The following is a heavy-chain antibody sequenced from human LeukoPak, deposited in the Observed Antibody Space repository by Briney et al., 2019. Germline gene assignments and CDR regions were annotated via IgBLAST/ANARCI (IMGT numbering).Heavy chain of an antibody. Sequence: GGSLRLSCAASGFTFSNYWMHWVRQAPGKGLVWVSRINSDGSSTTYADSVRGRFTISRDNADNTLYLQLNSLRAEDTAVYYCARVSFCPRCHFDYWGQGTLVTVSS. J-gene: IGHJ4*02. V-gene: IGHV3-74*01. CDR1: GFTFSNYW. D-gene: IGHD2/OR15-2a*01. CDR2: INSDGSST. CDR3: ARVSFCPRCHFDY.